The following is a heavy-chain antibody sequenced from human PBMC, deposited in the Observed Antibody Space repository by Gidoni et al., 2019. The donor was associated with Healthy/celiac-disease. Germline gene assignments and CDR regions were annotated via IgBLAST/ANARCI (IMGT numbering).Heavy chain of an antibody. CDR3: ARERSGYDYSDY. CDR2: ISSSSSYT. D-gene: IGHD5-12*01. J-gene: IGHJ4*02. V-gene: IGHV3-11*06. CDR1: GFTFSHYY. Sequence: QVQLVESGGGLVKPGGSLRLSCAASGFTFSHYYMSWIRQAPGKGLEWVSYISSSSSYTNYADSVKGRFTISRDNAKNSLYLQMNSLRAEDTAVYYCARERSGYDYSDYWGQGTLVTVSS.